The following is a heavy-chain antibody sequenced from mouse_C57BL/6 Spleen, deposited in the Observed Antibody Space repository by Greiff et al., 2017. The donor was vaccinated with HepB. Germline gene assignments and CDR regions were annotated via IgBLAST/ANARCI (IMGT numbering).Heavy chain of an antibody. CDR2: IYYSGTI. CDR3: ARYSNYYAMDY. D-gene: IGHD2-5*01. J-gene: IGHJ4*01. V-gene: IGHV3-5*01. CDR1: GISITTGNYR. Sequence: DVQLQESGPGLVKPSQTVFLTCTVTGISITTGNYRWSWIRQFPGNKLEWIGYIYYSGTITYNPSLTSRTTLTRDTPKNQFFLEMNSLTAEDTATYYCARYSNYYAMDYWGQGTSVTVSS.